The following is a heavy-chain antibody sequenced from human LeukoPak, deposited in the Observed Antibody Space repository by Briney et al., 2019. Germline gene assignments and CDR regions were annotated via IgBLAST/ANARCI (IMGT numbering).Heavy chain of an antibody. CDR3: AREVGYCSSTSCYALGWFDP. J-gene: IGHJ5*02. D-gene: IGHD2-2*01. CDR1: GYTFTSYY. V-gene: IGHV1-2*02. CDR2: INPNSGGT. Sequence: ASVKVSCTASGYTFTSYYMHWVRQAPGQGLEWMGWINPNSGGTNYAQKFQGRVTMTRDTSISTAYMELSRLRSDDTAVYYCAREVGYCSSTSCYALGWFDPWGQGTLVTVSS.